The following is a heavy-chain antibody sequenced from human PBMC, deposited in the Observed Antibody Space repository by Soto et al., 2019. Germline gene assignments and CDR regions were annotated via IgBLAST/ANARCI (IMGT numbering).Heavy chain of an antibody. CDR3: AKEYLRWNHDYTHNWFDP. V-gene: IGHV3-23*01. CDR2: ISGSGGST. J-gene: IGHJ5*02. Sequence: GGSLRLSCAASGFTFSSYAMSWVRQAPGKGLEWVSAISGSGGSTYYADSVKGRFTISRDNSKNTLYLQMNSLRAEDTAVYYCAKEYLRWNHDYTHNWFDPWGQGTLVTVSS. CDR1: GFTFSSYA. D-gene: IGHD4-4*01.